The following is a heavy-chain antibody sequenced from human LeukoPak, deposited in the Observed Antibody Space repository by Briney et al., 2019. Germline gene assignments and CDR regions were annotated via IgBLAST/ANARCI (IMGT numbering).Heavy chain of an antibody. Sequence: ASVKVPCKASGYTFTSYYMHWVRQAPGQGLEWMGIINPSGGSTSYAQKFQGRVTMTRDTSTSTVYMELSSLRSEDTAVYYCARDVAYCGGDCYSISSGQRLFWGAFDIWGQGTMVTVSS. D-gene: IGHD2-21*02. CDR3: ARDVAYCGGDCYSISSGQRLFWGAFDI. CDR1: GYTFTSYY. V-gene: IGHV1-46*01. CDR2: INPSGGST. J-gene: IGHJ3*02.